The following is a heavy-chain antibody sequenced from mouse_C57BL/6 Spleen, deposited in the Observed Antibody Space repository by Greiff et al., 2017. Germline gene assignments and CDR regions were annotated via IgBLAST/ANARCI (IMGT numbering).Heavy chain of an antibody. D-gene: IGHD4-1*01. J-gene: IGHJ2*01. Sequence: VKLMESGGGLVKPGGSLKLSCAASGFTFSDYGMHWVRQAPEKGLEWVAYIRSGSSTIYYADTVKGRFTISRKNAKNTQFLQMTSLRSEDTAMYYCARDWVDDYWGQGTTLTVYS. CDR3: ARDWVDDY. V-gene: IGHV5-17*01. CDR1: GFTFSDYG. CDR2: IRSGSSTI.